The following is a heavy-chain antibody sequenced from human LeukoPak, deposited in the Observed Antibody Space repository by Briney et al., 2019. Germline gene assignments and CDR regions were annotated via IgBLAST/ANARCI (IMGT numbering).Heavy chain of an antibody. CDR2: IIPIFGTA. Sequence: SVKVSCKASGGTFSSYAISWVRQAPGQGLEWMGRIIPIFGTANYAQKFQGRVTITTDEFTSTAYMELSSLRSEDTAVYYCAVWYYGSGSYYTPPDYWGQGTLVTVSS. J-gene: IGHJ4*02. CDR3: AVWYYGSGSYYTPPDY. V-gene: IGHV1-69*05. D-gene: IGHD3-10*01. CDR1: GGTFSSYA.